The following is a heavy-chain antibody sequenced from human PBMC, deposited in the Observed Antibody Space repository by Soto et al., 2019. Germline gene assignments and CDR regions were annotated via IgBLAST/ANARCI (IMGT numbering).Heavy chain of an antibody. D-gene: IGHD3-16*01. CDR3: AREGEMPYYYYGLDV. CDR2: ISGYDGHT. Sequence: QVQLVHSGAEVRKPGASVKVSCKASGYTFTTYGISWVRQAPGQGLEWMGWISGYDGHTKYAQKFQGRIIMTTDTSTSTVYMDLRSLRSDDTAVYYCAREGEMPYYYYGLDVWGQGTTVTVSS. V-gene: IGHV1-18*01. CDR1: GYTFTTYG. J-gene: IGHJ6*02.